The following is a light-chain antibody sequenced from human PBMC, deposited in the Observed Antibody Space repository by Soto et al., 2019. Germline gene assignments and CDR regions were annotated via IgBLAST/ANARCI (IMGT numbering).Light chain of an antibody. V-gene: IGKV3-20*01. CDR3: QQYGSSPPIT. CDR1: QAISGNY. CDR2: GAS. J-gene: IGKJ5*01. Sequence: EIVLTQSPGTLSLSPGEGASLSCRASQAISGNYLAWYQHKPGQAPGLLMYGASSRATGIPDRFSGSGSGTDFTLTISRLEPEDFAVYYCQQYGSSPPITFGQGTRLEIK.